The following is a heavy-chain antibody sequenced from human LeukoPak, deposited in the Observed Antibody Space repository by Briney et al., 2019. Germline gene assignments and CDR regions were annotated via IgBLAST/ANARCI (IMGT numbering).Heavy chain of an antibody. CDR1: GFTFSSYA. D-gene: IGHD6-13*01. CDR2: ISYDGSNR. V-gene: IGHV3-30-3*01. J-gene: IGHJ4*02. CDR3: ASRDQAAAGTDY. Sequence: GGSLRLSCAASGFTFSSYAIHWVRQAPGKGLEWVAVISYDGSNRYYADSVKGRFTISRDNSKNTLYLQMNSLRAEDTAVYYCASRDQAAAGTDYWGQGTLVTVSS.